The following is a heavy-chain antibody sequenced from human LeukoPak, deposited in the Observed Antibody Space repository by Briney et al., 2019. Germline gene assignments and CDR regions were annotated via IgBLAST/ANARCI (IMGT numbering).Heavy chain of an antibody. J-gene: IGHJ4*02. V-gene: IGHV4-31*03. CDR2: IYYSGST. CDR1: GGSISSGGYC. CDR3: ARIRFGEETDY. Sequence: PSETLSLTCTVSGGSISSGGYCWSWIRQHPGKGLEWIGYIYYSGSTHYNPSLKSRVTISVDTSKNQFSLKLSFVTAADTAVYYCARIRFGEETDYWGQGTLVTVSS. D-gene: IGHD3-10*01.